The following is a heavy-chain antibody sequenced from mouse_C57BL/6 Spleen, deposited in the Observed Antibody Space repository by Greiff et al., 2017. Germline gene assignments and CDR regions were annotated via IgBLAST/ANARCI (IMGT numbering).Heavy chain of an antibody. J-gene: IGHJ4*01. D-gene: IGHD1-1*01. Sequence: DVMLVESGGGLVKPGGSLKLSCAASGFTFSSYTMSWVRQTPEKRLEWVATISGGGGNTYYPDSVKGRFTISRDNAKNTLYLQMSSLRSEDTALYYCARVAHSSYDAMDYWGQGTSVTVSS. CDR3: ARVAHSSYDAMDY. CDR1: GFTFSSYT. CDR2: ISGGGGNT. V-gene: IGHV5-9*01.